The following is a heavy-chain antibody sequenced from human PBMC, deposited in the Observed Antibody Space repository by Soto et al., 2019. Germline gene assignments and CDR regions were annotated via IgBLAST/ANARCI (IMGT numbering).Heavy chain of an antibody. Sequence: GGSLRLSCAASGFTFSSYAMSWVRQAPGKGLEWVSAISGSGGSTYYADSVKGRFTISRDNSKNTLYQQMNSLRAEDTAVYYCAKGTTMVRGVIIPFDYWGQGTLVTVSS. D-gene: IGHD3-10*01. CDR1: GFTFSSYA. V-gene: IGHV3-23*01. CDR2: ISGSGGST. CDR3: AKGTTMVRGVIIPFDY. J-gene: IGHJ4*02.